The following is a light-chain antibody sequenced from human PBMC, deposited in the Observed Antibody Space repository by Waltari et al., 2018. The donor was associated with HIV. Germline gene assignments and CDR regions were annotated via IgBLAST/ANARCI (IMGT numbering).Light chain of an antibody. CDR3: QQYSSSWA. V-gene: IGKV1-5*03. Sequence: DVQMTQSPFTLSASVGARVPIPFRASQSVSSWLAWYQQKPGKPPKLLSYKASTLQSGVPSRFSGSGSGTEFTLTISGLQPDDFATYFCQQYSSSWAFGQGTKVEI. CDR2: KAS. CDR1: QSVSSW. J-gene: IGKJ1*01.